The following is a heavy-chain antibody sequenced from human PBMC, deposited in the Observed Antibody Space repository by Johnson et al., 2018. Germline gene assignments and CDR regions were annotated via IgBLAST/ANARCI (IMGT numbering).Heavy chain of an antibody. J-gene: IGHJ6*02. Sequence: VQLVESGGGVVQPGRSLRLSCAASGFTFSSYGMHWVRQAPGKGLEWVAVIWYDGSNKYYADSVKGRFTISRDNSKNTLYLQMNSLRAEDTAVYYCARDPSLFGYYGMDVWGQGTTVTVSS. CDR3: ARDPSLFGYYGMDV. CDR1: GFTFSSYG. D-gene: IGHD3-3*01. CDR2: IWYDGSNK. V-gene: IGHV3-33*01.